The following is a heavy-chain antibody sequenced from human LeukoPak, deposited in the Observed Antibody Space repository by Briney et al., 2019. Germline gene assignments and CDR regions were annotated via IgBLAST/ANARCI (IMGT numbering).Heavy chain of an antibody. Sequence: ASVKVSCKVSGYTLTELSMHWVRQAPGKGLEWMGGFDPEDGETIYAQKFQGRVTMTEDTSTDTAYMELRSLSLRAKAMSYCYHASVATNDAFDIWGQGTMVTVSS. D-gene: IGHD1-26*01. CDR2: FDPEDGET. J-gene: IGHJ3*02. V-gene: IGHV1-24*01. CDR1: GYTLTELS. CDR3: YHASVATNDAFDI.